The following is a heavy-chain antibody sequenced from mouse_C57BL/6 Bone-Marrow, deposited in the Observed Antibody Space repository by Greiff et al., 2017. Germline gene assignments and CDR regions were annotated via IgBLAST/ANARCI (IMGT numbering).Heavy chain of an antibody. J-gene: IGHJ2*01. Sequence: QVQLQQSGAELVRPGTSVKVSCKASGYAFTNYLIEWVKQRPGQGLEWIGVINPGSGGTNYNEKFKGKATLTADKSSSTAYMQLSSLTSEDSAVYFCARRYGSSLRIFDYWGQGTTLTVSS. D-gene: IGHD1-1*01. CDR2: INPGSGGT. CDR3: ARRYGSSLRIFDY. V-gene: IGHV1-54*01. CDR1: GYAFTNYL.